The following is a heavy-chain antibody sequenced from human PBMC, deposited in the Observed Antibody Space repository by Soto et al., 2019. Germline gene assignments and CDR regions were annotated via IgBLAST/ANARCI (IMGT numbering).Heavy chain of an antibody. CDR2: ISSSGRTI. Sequence: QVQLVESGGGLVKPGGSLRLSCEDFGFTFSDFYMSWVRQAPGKGLEWVSHISSSGRTIYYGDSVKGRFTISRDNAKNSLHLQMNSLRADDTAVYYCAREIAAAGISYFDSWGLGSLVTVSS. CDR3: AREIAAAGISYFDS. J-gene: IGHJ4*02. D-gene: IGHD6-13*01. CDR1: GFTFSDFY. V-gene: IGHV3-11*01.